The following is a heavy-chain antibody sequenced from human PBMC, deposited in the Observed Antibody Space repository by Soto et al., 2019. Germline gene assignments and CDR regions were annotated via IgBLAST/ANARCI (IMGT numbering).Heavy chain of an antibody. J-gene: IGHJ4*02. CDR2: INSDGSST. D-gene: IGHD6-13*01. Sequence: EVQLVESGGGLVQPGGSLRLSCAASGFTFSSYWMHWVRQAPGKGLVWVSRINSDGSSTNYADSVKGRFTISRDNAKNTRYRQINIRGAEDRAVYYCVPTQLIAGPNLGGQGPLVPVPS. CDR3: VPTQLIAGPNL. CDR1: GFTFSSYW. V-gene: IGHV3-74*01.